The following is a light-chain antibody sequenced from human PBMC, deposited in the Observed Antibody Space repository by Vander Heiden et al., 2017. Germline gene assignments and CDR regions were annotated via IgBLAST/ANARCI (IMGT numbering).Light chain of an antibody. CDR1: QNIDTF. V-gene: IGKV1-39*01. CDR3: QQSYTAPLT. J-gene: IGKJ2*01. Sequence: DVQMTQSPSSLCASVGERVTITCRANQNIDTFLNWYQQKPGKTPQLLIYGASTLQTGVPSRFSGSGSGTEFTLTIGGLQSEDFATYFCQQSYTAPLTFGQGTKVEIK. CDR2: GAS.